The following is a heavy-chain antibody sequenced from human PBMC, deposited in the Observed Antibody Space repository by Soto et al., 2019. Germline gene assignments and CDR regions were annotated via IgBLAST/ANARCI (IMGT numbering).Heavy chain of an antibody. CDR2: VSWNSGTM. D-gene: IGHD2-2*01. V-gene: IGHV3-9*01. J-gene: IGHJ6*03. CDR1: GFSFDEYA. CDR3: AKGFCSSTRCLTYSYMDV. Sequence: DVQLVVSGGGLVQPGRSLRLSCAASGFSFDEYAMHWVRQAPGKGLEWVSGVSWNSGTMGYGDSVRGRFAISRDNAKNSLYLQMNSLTTEDTALYYCAKGFCSSTRCLTYSYMDVWGKGTTVTVSS.